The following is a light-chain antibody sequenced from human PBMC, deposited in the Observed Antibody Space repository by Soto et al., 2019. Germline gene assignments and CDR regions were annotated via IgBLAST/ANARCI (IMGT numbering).Light chain of an antibody. V-gene: IGKV3-15*01. CDR2: DAS. Sequence: EIVMTQSPATPSVSPGETATLSCRASQSVNSNLAWYQQKPGQAPRLLISDASTRAAGLPARFSGSGSGTEFTLTISSLQSEDFAVYFCQQSNNWPKTFGQGTKVDIK. CDR3: QQSNNWPKT. J-gene: IGKJ1*01. CDR1: QSVNSN.